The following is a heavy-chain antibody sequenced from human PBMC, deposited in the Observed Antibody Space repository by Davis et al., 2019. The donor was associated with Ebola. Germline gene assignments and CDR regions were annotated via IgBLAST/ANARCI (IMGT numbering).Heavy chain of an antibody. J-gene: IGHJ5*02. CDR1: GGSISSSNW. V-gene: IGHV4-4*02. CDR3: ARNHITMVRGVGNWFDP. CDR2: IYHSGST. D-gene: IGHD3-10*01. Sequence: MPSETLSLTCAVSGGSISSSNWWSWVRQPPGKGLEWIGEIYHSGSTNYNPSLKSRVTISVDKSKNQFSLKLSSVTAADTAVYYCARNHITMVRGVGNWFDPWGQGTLVTVSS.